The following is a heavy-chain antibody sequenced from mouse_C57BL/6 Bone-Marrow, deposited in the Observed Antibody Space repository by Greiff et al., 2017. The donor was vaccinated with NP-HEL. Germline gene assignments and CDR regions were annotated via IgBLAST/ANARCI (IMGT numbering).Heavy chain of an antibody. J-gene: IGHJ1*01. CDR3: ARKSYYYGSFYWYFDV. CDR1: GYTFTSYW. Sequence: VQLQQPGAELVKPGASVKLSCKASGYTFTSYWMHWVKQRPGQGLEWIGMIHPNSGSTNYNEKFKSKATLTVDKSSSTAYMQLSSLTSEDSAVYYCARKSYYYGSFYWYFDVWGPGTTVTVSS. V-gene: IGHV1-64*01. CDR2: IHPNSGST. D-gene: IGHD1-1*01.